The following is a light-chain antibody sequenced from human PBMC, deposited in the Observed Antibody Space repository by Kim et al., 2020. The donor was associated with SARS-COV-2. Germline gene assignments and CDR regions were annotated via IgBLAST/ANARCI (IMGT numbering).Light chain of an antibody. Sequence: LAPRERATRSGRASQSVTSSSLAWYQQKPGQTPRLLIYGPSSRATGVPDRFSGSESGTDFTLTISRLEPEDFAVYYCQQYGSSPGTFGQGTKLEI. CDR3: QQYGSSPGT. CDR2: GPS. CDR1: QSVTSSS. V-gene: IGKV3-20*01. J-gene: IGKJ2*02.